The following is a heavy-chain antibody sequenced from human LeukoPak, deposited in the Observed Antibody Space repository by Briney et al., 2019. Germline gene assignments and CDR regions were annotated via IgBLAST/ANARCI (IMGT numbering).Heavy chain of an antibody. CDR3: ARHLFFRDMITFGGGRPYYFDY. CDR1: GGSISSSSYY. Sequence: SETLSLTCTVSGGSISSSSYYWGWIRQRPGKGLEWIGSIYYSGSTYYNPSLKSRATISVDTSKTQFSLKSSSVTAADTAVYYCARHLFFRDMITFGGGRPYYFDYWGQGTLVTVSS. D-gene: IGHD3-16*01. CDR2: IYYSGST. J-gene: IGHJ4*02. V-gene: IGHV4-39*01.